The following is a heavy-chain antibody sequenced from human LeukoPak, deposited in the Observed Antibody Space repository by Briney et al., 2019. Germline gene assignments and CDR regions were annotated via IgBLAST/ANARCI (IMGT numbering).Heavy chain of an antibody. CDR2: ISDSGDTT. V-gene: IGHV3-23*01. J-gene: IGHJ4*02. Sequence: GGSLRLSCAASGFTFSDYAMTWVRQAPGKGLEWASTISDSGDTTYYADSVKGRFTISRDNAKNTLYLQMNSLRAEDTAVYYCAKEPLASGAYYFDYWGQGTLVTVSS. D-gene: IGHD3-3*02. CDR3: AKEPLASGAYYFDY. CDR1: GFTFSDYA.